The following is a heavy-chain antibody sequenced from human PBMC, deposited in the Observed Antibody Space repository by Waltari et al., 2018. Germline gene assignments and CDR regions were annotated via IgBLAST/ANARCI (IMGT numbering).Heavy chain of an antibody. Sequence: QVQLVQSGAEVKKPGPSVKVSCKASGGTFSSYAISWVRQAPGQRLESMGGIIPIFGTANYAQKFQGRVTITADESTSTAYMELSSLRSEDTAVYYCARASEAGGYYDSSGYYQYWGQGTLVTVSS. D-gene: IGHD3-22*01. CDR2: IIPIFGTA. J-gene: IGHJ4*02. V-gene: IGHV1-69*01. CDR3: ARASEAGGYYDSSGYYQY. CDR1: GGTFSSYA.